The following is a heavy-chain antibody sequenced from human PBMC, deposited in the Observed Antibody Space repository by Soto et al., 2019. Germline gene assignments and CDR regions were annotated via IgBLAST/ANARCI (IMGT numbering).Heavy chain of an antibody. Sequence: GESLKISCKGSGSIFTSYWISWVRQMPGKGLEWMGRIDPSDSYTNYSPSFQGHITISADKYISTAYLQWSSLKASDTAMYYCASGHYDFLSGYSQLCMDVWGQGTTVTVSS. CDR1: GSIFTSYW. CDR3: ASGHYDFLSGYSQLCMDV. J-gene: IGHJ6*02. D-gene: IGHD3-3*01. CDR2: IDPSDSYT. V-gene: IGHV5-10-1*01.